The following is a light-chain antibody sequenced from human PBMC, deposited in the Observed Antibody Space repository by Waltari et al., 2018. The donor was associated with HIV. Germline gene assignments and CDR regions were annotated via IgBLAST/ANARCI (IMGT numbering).Light chain of an antibody. V-gene: IGLV1-40*01. CDR1: SSNIGAGYD. CDR3: QSYDRISWV. Sequence: QSVLTQPPSVSGAPGQRVTISCTGSSSNIGAGYDVQWYQPLPGTAPKLLIYSGGARAVGLPDRVSGTTAGTSASLVSAWLQAEDEADYYCQSYDRISWVFGAGTKLTVL. J-gene: IGLJ3*02. CDR2: SGG.